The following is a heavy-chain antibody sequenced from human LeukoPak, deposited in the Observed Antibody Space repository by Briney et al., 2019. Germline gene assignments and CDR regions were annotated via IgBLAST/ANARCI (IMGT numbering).Heavy chain of an antibody. V-gene: IGHV3-21*01. Sequence: GGSLRLSCAASGFTFSSYSMNWVRQAPGKGLEWVSSISSSSSYIYYADSVKGRFTISRENAKNSLYLQMSSLRADDTAVYYCAGDRLLYYYDSGPTGHFQHWGQGTLVTV. J-gene: IGHJ1*01. CDR1: GFTFSSYS. CDR3: AGDRLLYYYDSGPTGHFQH. CDR2: ISSSSSYI. D-gene: IGHD3-22*01.